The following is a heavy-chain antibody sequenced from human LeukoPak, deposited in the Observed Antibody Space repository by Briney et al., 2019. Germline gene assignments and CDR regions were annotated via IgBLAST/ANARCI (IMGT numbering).Heavy chain of an antibody. J-gene: IGHJ4*02. V-gene: IGHV1-46*01. Sequence: ASVKVSCKASGYSFSSYHIHWVRQAPGQGLEWMGIIHSSGDTTSYAQKFQGRVTMTRDTSTTTVYMELRSLRSEDTAVYYRARVIKGGYDFWSGPYYFDCWGQGTLVTVSS. CDR1: GYSFSSYH. D-gene: IGHD3-3*01. CDR3: ARVIKGGYDFWSGPYYFDC. CDR2: IHSSGDTT.